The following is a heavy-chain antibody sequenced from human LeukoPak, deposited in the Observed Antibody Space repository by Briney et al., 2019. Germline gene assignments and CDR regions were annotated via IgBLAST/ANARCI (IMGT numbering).Heavy chain of an antibody. CDR1: GFTFDSYA. CDR3: ARDYDILTGYYRYGMDV. V-gene: IGHV3-30-3*01. J-gene: IGHJ6*02. Sequence: PGTSLRLSCAASGFTFDSYAMHWVRQAPGKGLEWVAVISYDGSNKYYADSVKGRSTISRDNSKNTLYLQMNSLRAEDTAVYYCARDYDILTGYYRYGMDVWGQGTTVTVS. CDR2: ISYDGSNK. D-gene: IGHD3-9*01.